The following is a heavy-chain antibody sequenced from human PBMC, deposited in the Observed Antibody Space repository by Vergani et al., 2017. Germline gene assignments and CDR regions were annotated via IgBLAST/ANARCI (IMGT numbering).Heavy chain of an antibody. V-gene: IGHV3-7*01. CDR3: AREGIAADGKKGTYYYYYMDV. CDR2: IKQDGSEK. J-gene: IGHJ6*03. Sequence: EVQLVESGGGLVQPGGSLRLSCAASGFTFSSYWMSWVRQAPGKGLEWVANIKQDGSEKYYVDSVKGRFTISRDNAKNSLYLQMNSLRAEDTAVYYCAREGIAADGKKGTYYYYYMDVWGKGTTVTVSS. D-gene: IGHD6-13*01. CDR1: GFTFSSYW.